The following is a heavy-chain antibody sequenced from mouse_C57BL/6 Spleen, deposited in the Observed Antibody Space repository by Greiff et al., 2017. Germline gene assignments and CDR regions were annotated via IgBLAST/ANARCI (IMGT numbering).Heavy chain of an antibody. CDR2: INPNNGGT. CDR1: GYTFTDYN. J-gene: IGHJ2*01. Sequence: VQLKQSGPELVKPGASVKMSCKASGYTFTDYNMHWVKQSHGKSLEWIGYINPNNGGTSYNQKFKGKATLTVNKSSSTAYMELRSLTSEDSAVYYCASSGYSSFDYWGQGTTLTVSS. D-gene: IGHD2-3*01. CDR3: ASSGYSSFDY. V-gene: IGHV1-22*01.